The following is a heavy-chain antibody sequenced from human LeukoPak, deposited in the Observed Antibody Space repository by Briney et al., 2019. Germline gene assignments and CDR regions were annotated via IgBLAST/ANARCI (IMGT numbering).Heavy chain of an antibody. J-gene: IGHJ5*02. CDR1: GYTFTSYG. Sequence: ASVKVSCKASGYTFTSYGISWVRQATGQGLEWMGWISAYNGNTNYAQKLQGRVTMTTDTSTSTAYMELRSLRSDDAAVYYCARVRLFGNNWFDPWGQGTLVTVSS. V-gene: IGHV1-18*01. CDR3: ARVRLFGNNWFDP. CDR2: ISAYNGNT. D-gene: IGHD3-10*02.